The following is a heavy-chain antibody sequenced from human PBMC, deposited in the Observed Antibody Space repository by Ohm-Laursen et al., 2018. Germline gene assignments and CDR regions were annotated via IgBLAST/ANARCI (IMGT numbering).Heavy chain of an antibody. CDR3: ARDWGLYGERTMVRADH. CDR1: GFTFSDYY. J-gene: IGHJ4*02. V-gene: IGHV3-11*01. CDR2: ISSSGSTI. D-gene: IGHD3-10*01. Sequence: SLRLSCAASGFTFSDYYMSWIRQAPGKGLEWVSYISSSGSTIYYADSVKGRFTISRDNAKNSLYLQMNSLRAEDTAVYYCARDWGLYGERTMVRADHWGQGTLVTVSS.